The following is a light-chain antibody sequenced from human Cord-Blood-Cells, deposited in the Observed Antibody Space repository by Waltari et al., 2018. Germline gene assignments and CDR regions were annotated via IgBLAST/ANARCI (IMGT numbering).Light chain of an antibody. J-gene: IGLJ1*01. CDR1: NIGSKS. CDR2: YDS. Sequence: SYVLTQPPSVSVAPGKTARITCGGNNIGSKSVHWYQQKPGQAPVLVIYYDSDRPSGIPERFSGSDSGNTATLTISRVEAGDEAVYYCQVWDSSSDLVFGTGTKVTVL. CDR3: QVWDSSSDLV. V-gene: IGLV3-21*04.